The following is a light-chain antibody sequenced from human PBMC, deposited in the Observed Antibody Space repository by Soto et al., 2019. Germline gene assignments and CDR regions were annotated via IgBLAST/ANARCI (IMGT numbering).Light chain of an antibody. Sequence: EIVLTQSPGTLSLSPGERATLSCRASQSVSSSYLAWYQHKPGQAPRLLIYGASSRATGIPDWFSGSGSGTDFTLTTSRLEPEDFAVSYCQQYGSSPHTFGQGTKLEIK. CDR1: QSVSSSY. J-gene: IGKJ2*01. CDR2: GAS. CDR3: QQYGSSPHT. V-gene: IGKV3-20*01.